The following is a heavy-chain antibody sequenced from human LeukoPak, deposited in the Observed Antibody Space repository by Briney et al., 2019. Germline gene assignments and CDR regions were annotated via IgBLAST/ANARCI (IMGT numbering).Heavy chain of an antibody. CDR2: ISGSTGNT. Sequence: ASVKVSCKASGYSFSRYGVSWVRQAPGQGLEWVGGISGSTGNTHYAQNFQGRVSMTADTSTGTAYMELRGLRSDDTALYYCARSGRGTYFYFDLWGQGTLVTVSS. J-gene: IGHJ4*02. V-gene: IGHV1-18*01. CDR1: GYSFSRYG. CDR3: ARSGRGTYFYFDL. D-gene: IGHD1-26*01.